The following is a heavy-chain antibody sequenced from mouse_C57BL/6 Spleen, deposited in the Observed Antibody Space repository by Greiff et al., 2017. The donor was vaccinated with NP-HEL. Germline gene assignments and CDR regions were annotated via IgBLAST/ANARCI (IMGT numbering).Heavy chain of an antibody. CDR1: GYTFTSYG. D-gene: IGHD5-1*01. V-gene: IGHV1-81*01. Sequence: QVQLQQSGAELARPGASVKLSCKASGYTFTSYGISWVKQRTGQGLEWIGEIYPRSGNTYYNEKFKGKATLTADKSSSTAYMELRSLTSDDSAVYVCARLSTDYYAMDYWGQGTSVTVSS. CDR3: ARLSTDYYAMDY. CDR2: IYPRSGNT. J-gene: IGHJ4*01.